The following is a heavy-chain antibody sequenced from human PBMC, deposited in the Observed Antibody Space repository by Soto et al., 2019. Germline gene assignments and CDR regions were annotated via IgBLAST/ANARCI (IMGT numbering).Heavy chain of an antibody. D-gene: IGHD6-19*01. CDR2: IYYSGST. J-gene: IGHJ4*02. CDR1: GGSISSYY. Sequence: SETLSLTCTVSGGSISSYYWSWIRQPPGKGLEWIGYIYYSGSTNYNPSLKSRVTISVDTSKNQFSLKLSSVTAADTAVYYCARGGGTYSSGWYYFDYWGQGPLVTVSS. CDR3: ARGGGTYSSGWYYFDY. V-gene: IGHV4-59*01.